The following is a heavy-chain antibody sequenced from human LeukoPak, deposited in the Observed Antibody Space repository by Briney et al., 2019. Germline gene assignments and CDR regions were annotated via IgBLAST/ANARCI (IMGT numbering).Heavy chain of an antibody. CDR1: GGSFSGYY. J-gene: IGHJ4*01. CDR3: ARSPLRLDY. V-gene: IGHV4-34*01. Sequence: KTSETLSLTCAVYGGSFSGYYWSWIRQPPGKGLEWIGEINHSGSTNYNPSLKSRVTISVDTSKNQFPLKLISVTAADTAVYYCARSPLRLDYRGTGTLVTASS. D-gene: IGHD4-17*01. CDR2: INHSGST.